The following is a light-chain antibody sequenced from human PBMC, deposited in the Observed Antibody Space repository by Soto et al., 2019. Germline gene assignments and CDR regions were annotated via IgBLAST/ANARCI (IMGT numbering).Light chain of an antibody. CDR2: GAS. CDR3: QQYNDWPPT. J-gene: IGKJ1*01. Sequence: EIVMTQSAATLSASPGERATLSCRASQSVRSNLAWYQQKTGQAPRLLIYGASTRATGIPARFSGSGSGTEFNLSIGSLQSEDFAVYYCQQYNDWPPTFGQGTKVDIK. V-gene: IGKV3-15*01. CDR1: QSVRSN.